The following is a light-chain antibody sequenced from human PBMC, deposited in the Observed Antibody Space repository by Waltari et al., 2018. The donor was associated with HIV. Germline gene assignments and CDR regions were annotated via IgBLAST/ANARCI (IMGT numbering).Light chain of an antibody. V-gene: IGLV2-14*03. J-gene: IGLJ3*02. CDR3: ASYTVSGSLV. CDR2: DVN. Sequence: QSALTQPPSVSGFPGQSIAIACTGSSSDVGGYNHVSWYQKPPGKAPKLILYDVNYRPSGGSYRFSGSKAGNSASLTISGLQVDDEADYFCASYTVSGSLVFGGPTTLTVL. CDR1: SSDVGGYNH.